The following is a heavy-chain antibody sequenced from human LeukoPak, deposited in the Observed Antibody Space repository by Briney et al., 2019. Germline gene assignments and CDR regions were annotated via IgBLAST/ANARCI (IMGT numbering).Heavy chain of an antibody. V-gene: IGHV1-8*01. J-gene: IGHJ5*02. D-gene: IGHD1-7*01. Sequence: ASVKVSCKASGYTFTSYDINWVRQATGQGLEWMGWMNPNSGNTGYAQKFQGRVTMTRNTSISTAYMELSSLRSEDAAVYYCARGGHNWNYGDPWGQGTLVTVSS. CDR2: MNPNSGNT. CDR3: ARGGHNWNYGDP. CDR1: GYTFTSYD.